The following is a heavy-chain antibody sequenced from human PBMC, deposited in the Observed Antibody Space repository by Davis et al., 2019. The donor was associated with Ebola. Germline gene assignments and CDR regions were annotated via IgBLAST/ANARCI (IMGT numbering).Heavy chain of an antibody. Sequence: SETLSLTCTVSGGSISSSSYYWSWIRQPPGKGLEWIGYIYYTGSTDYNPSLKSRVTISVDTSKNQFSLKLSSVTAADTAVYYCASLLGYCSDDSCFSSWGQGTLVTVSS. D-gene: IGHD2-15*01. J-gene: IGHJ4*02. CDR1: GGSISSSSYY. CDR3: ASLLGYCSDDSCFSS. V-gene: IGHV4-61*01. CDR2: IYYTGST.